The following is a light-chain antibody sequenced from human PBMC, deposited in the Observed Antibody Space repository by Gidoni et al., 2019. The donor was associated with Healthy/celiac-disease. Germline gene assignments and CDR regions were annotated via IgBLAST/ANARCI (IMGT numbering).Light chain of an antibody. CDR1: SSDVGSYNL. CDR2: EVS. Sequence: HSALTQPASVSGPPGQSLTISCTGTSSDVGSYNLVSWYQQHPGKAPKLMIYEVSKRPSGVSNRFSGSKSGNTASLTISGLQAEDEADYYCCSYAGSSTLVFGGGTKLTVL. CDR3: CSYAGSSTLV. J-gene: IGLJ2*01. V-gene: IGLV2-23*02.